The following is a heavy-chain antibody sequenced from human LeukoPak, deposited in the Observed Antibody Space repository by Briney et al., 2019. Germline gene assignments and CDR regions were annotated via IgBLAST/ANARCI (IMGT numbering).Heavy chain of an antibody. Sequence: SETLSLTCAVYGGSFSGYYWSWIRQPPGKGLEWIGEINHSGSTNYNPSLKSRVTISVDTSKNQFSLKLSSVTAADTAVYYCARRTTTVVTQPFDYWGQGTLVTVSS. CDR3: ARRTTTVVTQPFDY. D-gene: IGHD4-23*01. CDR1: GGSFSGYY. J-gene: IGHJ4*02. V-gene: IGHV4-34*01. CDR2: INHSGST.